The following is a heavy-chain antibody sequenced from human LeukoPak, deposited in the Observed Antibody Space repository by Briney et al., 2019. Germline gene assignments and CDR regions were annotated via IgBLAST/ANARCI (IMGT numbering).Heavy chain of an antibody. J-gene: IGHJ3*02. CDR2: ISSSSSYI. D-gene: IGHD6-6*01. CDR3: GRVGGRSKAAKGDAFDI. Sequence: GGSLRLPCAASGFTFSSYSMNWVRQAPGKGLEWVSSISSSSSYIYYADSVKGRFTISRDNAKNSLYLQMNSLRAEDTAVYYCGRVGGRSKAAKGDAFDIWGQGTMVTVSS. CDR1: GFTFSSYS. V-gene: IGHV3-21*01.